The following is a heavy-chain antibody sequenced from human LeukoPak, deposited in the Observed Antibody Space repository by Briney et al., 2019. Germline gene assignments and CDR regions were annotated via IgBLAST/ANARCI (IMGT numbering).Heavy chain of an antibody. CDR1: GYSFTSYW. CDR2: IDPSDSYT. D-gene: IGHD3-22*01. V-gene: IGHV5-10-1*01. Sequence: GESLKISCKGSGYSFTSYWISWVRQMPAKGLEWMGRIDPSDSYTNYSPSFQGHVTISADKSISTAYLQWSSLKASHTAMYYCARRSGGYYDSSGYLFDYWGQGTLVTVSS. CDR3: ARRSGGYYDSSGYLFDY. J-gene: IGHJ4*02.